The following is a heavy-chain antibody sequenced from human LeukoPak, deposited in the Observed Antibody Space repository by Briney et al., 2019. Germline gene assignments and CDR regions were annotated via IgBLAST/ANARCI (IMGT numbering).Heavy chain of an antibody. J-gene: IGHJ4*02. D-gene: IGHD2-15*01. V-gene: IGHV3-48*02. Sequence: GGSLRLSCAASGFTFSNYGMHWVRQAPGKGLEWISYISSSSTTIYYADSVKGRFTISRDNAKNSLYLQMNSLRDEDTAVYYCARDLYFWGQGTLVTVSS. CDR1: GFTFSNYG. CDR2: ISSSSTTI. CDR3: ARDLYF.